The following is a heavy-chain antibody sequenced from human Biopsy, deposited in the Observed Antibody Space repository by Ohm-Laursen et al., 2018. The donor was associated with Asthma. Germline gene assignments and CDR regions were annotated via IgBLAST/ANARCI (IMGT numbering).Heavy chain of an antibody. CDR2: ISPIFGST. CDR3: AKARCYYYYCDMEV. V-gene: IGHV1-69*13. Sequence: VASVKVSCKPSGGTFNNYAINWVRQAPGQGLEWMGGISPIFGSTAYAQKSQGRVTITADVFTSTVYMELSGLRSEDTAVLYCAKARCYYYYCDMEVWGPGTAITVSS. J-gene: IGHJ6*02. CDR1: GGTFNNYA.